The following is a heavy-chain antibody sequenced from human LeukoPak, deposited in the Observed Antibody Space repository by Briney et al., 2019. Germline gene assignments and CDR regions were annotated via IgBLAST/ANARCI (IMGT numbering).Heavy chain of an antibody. Sequence: PSETLSLTCAVSGGSISSGGYSWSWIRQPPGKGLEWIGYIYHSGSTYYNPSLKSRVTISVDRSKNQFSLKLSSVTAADTAVYYCARDPTPDYGMDVWGQGTTVTVSS. V-gene: IGHV4-30-2*01. CDR1: GGSISSGGYS. CDR2: IYHSGST. CDR3: ARDPTPDYGMDV. J-gene: IGHJ6*02.